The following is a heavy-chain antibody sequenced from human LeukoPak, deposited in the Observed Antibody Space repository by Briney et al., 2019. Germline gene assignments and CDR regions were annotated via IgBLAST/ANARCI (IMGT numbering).Heavy chain of an antibody. CDR2: INPNSGGT. CDR3: ARETDVLRFLEWPLTDFDY. V-gene: IGHV1-2*02. D-gene: IGHD3-3*01. J-gene: IGHJ4*02. CDR1: GYTFTGYY. Sequence: VASVKVSCKASGYTFTGYYMHWVRQAPGQGLEWMGWINPNSGGTNYAQKFQGRVTMTRDTSISTAYMELSRLRSDDTAVYYCARETDVLRFLEWPLTDFDYWGQGTLVTVSS.